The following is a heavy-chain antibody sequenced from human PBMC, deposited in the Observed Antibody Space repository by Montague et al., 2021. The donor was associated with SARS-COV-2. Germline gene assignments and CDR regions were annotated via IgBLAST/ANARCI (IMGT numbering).Heavy chain of an antibody. CDR1: GDSVSSNIAT. Sequence: CAISGDSVSSNIATWNWIRQSPSRGLEWLGRTYYRSKWYNDYAESVKSRITIDPDTSKHQFSLHLNSVTPEDTAVHYCARIPVGSKYYFDFWGQGTLVTVSP. V-gene: IGHV6-1*01. CDR2: TYYRSKWYN. CDR3: ARIPVGSKYYFDF. J-gene: IGHJ4*02. D-gene: IGHD2-2*01.